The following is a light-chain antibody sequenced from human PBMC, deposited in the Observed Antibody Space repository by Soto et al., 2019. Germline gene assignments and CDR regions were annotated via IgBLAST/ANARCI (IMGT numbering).Light chain of an antibody. CDR1: SGYSNYN. J-gene: IGLJ2*01. CDR2: VGTGGIVG. V-gene: IGLV9-49*01. Sequence: QPVLTQPPSASASLGASVTLTCTLSSGYSNYNVDWYQQRPGKGPRFVMRVGTGGIVGSKGDGIPDRFSVLGSGLNRYLTIKNIQEEDESDYHCGADHGSGSNFVVFGGGTKVTVL. CDR3: GADHGSGSNFVV.